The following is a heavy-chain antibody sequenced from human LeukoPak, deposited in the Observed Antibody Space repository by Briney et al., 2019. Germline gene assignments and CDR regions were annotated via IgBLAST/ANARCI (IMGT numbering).Heavy chain of an antibody. J-gene: IGHJ4*02. CDR3: ARDQGTLFGELLSEDY. CDR1: EFTFSSYS. Sequence: GGSLRLSCAASEFTFSSYSMNWVRQAPGKGLEWVSSISSSSSYIYYADSVKGRFTISRDNAKNSLYLQMNSLRAEGTAVYYCARDQGTLFGELLSEDYWGQGTLVTVSS. D-gene: IGHD3-10*01. CDR2: ISSSSSYI. V-gene: IGHV3-21*01.